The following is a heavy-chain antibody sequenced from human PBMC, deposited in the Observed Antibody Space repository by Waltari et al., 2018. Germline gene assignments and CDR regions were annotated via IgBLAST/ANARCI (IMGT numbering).Heavy chain of an antibody. Sequence: QVQLVQSGSEVKKPGASVKVSCTASGNTFSGYFFHWVRQAPGQGLEWMGWSDANSGGTSYAQQFQGRVTLTRDTSITTAYMDLSSLTSDDTAIYYCARDPPRSFGGYDSWGQGTLVTVSS. D-gene: IGHD5-12*01. CDR2: SDANSGGT. CDR3: ARDPPRSFGGYDS. V-gene: IGHV1-2*02. J-gene: IGHJ4*02. CDR1: GNTFSGYF.